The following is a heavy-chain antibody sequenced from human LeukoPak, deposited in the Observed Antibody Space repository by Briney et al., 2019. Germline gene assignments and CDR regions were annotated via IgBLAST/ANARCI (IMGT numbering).Heavy chain of an antibody. CDR2: INHSGST. CDR1: GGSFSGYY. D-gene: IGHD3-22*01. CDR3: ARGVTDRPNYYDSSGYYHWFDP. V-gene: IGHV4-34*01. J-gene: IGHJ5*02. Sequence: PSETLSLTCAVYGGSFSGYYWSWIRQPPGKGLEWIGEINHSGSTNYNPSLKSRVTISVDTSKNQFSLKLSSVTAADTAVYYCARGVTDRPNYYDSSGYYHWFDPWGQGTLVTVSS.